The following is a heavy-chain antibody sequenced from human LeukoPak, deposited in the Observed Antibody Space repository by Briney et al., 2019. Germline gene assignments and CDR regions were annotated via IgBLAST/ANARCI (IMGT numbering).Heavy chain of an antibody. V-gene: IGHV4-59*12. CDR3: ARGQPWWSEKYYFDY. CDR1: GVSIRGYY. CDR2: IYYSGST. Sequence: PSETLSLTCTVSGVSIRGYYWIWIRQPPGKGLEWIGDIYYSGSTNYNPSLKSRVTISVDTSKNQFSLKLSSVTAADTAVYYCARGQPWWSEKYYFDYWGQGTLVTVCS. J-gene: IGHJ4*02. D-gene: IGHD2-15*01.